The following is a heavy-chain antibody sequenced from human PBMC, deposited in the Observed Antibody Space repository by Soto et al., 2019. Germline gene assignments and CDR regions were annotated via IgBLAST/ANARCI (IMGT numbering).Heavy chain of an antibody. CDR1: GFTFSGSA. Sequence: EVQLVESGGGLVQPGGSLKLSCAASGFTFSGSAMHWVRQASGKGLEWVGRIRSKANSYATAYAASVKGRFTISRDDSKNTAYLQMNSLKPEDTAVYYCTGMVRGLGPADGYYYGMDVWGQGTTVTVSS. CDR2: IRSKANSYAT. J-gene: IGHJ6*02. V-gene: IGHV3-73*01. D-gene: IGHD3-10*01. CDR3: TGMVRGLGPADGYYYGMDV.